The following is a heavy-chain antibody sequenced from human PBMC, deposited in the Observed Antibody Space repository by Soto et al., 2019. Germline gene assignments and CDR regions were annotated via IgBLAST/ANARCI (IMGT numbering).Heavy chain of an antibody. CDR3: ARDPSVPPEYYFDY. J-gene: IGHJ4*02. CDR2: ISAYNGNT. Sequence: ASVKVSCKASGYTFTSYGISWVLQAPGQGLEWMGWISAYNGNTNYAQKFQGRVTMTTDTSTNTAYMELRSLRSDDTAFYYCARDPSVPPEYYFDYWGQGTLVTVSS. CDR1: GYTFTSYG. D-gene: IGHD6-6*01. V-gene: IGHV1-18*01.